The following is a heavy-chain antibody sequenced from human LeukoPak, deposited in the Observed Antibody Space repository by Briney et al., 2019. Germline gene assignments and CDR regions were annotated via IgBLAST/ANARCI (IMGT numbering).Heavy chain of an antibody. Sequence: GGSLRLSCAASGFTFSSYSMNWVRQAPGKGLEWVSYISSSSSTIYYADSVKGRFTISRDNSKNTLYLQMSSLRAEDTAVYYCAKRRDYQTPYFHYWGQGTLVTVSS. D-gene: IGHD2-2*01. V-gene: IGHV3-48*01. CDR2: ISSSSSTI. CDR3: AKRRDYQTPYFHY. J-gene: IGHJ4*02. CDR1: GFTFSSYS.